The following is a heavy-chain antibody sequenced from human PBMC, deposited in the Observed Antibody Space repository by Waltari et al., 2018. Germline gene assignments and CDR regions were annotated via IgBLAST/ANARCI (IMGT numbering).Heavy chain of an antibody. D-gene: IGHD3-16*01. CDR2: IYYSGST. V-gene: IGHV4-39*01. Sequence: QVQLQASGPGLVKPSETLSLTCSVSGVSITNTSSYSAWIRQPPGKGREWIGNIYYSGSTYYNPSLNSRVTMSVDTSKNQFSLNLNSVTAADTAVYYCARAARILITFGGVSAFDPWGQGTLVTVSS. CDR3: ARAARILITFGGVSAFDP. J-gene: IGHJ5*02. CDR1: GVSITNTSSY.